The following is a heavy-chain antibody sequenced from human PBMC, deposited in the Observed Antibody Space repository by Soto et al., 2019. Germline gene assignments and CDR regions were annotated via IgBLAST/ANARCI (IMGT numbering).Heavy chain of an antibody. CDR3: ARGDRISIFGVIHRLDP. J-gene: IGHJ5*02. CDR2: IIPDSGAT. D-gene: IGHD3-3*01. V-gene: IGHV1-2*02. CDR1: GYTFTGYY. Sequence: ASVKVSCKASGYTFTGYYIHWVRQAPGQGLEWMGWIIPDSGATNYTQKFQGRVTMTSETSTNTAFLELSRVGSDDTAVYFCARGDRISIFGVIHRLDPWGQGTLVTVSS.